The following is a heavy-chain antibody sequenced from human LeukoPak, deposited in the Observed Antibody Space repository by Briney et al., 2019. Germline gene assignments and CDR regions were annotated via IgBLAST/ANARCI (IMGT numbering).Heavy chain of an antibody. CDR2: MNPNSGNT. CDR1: GYTFTSYD. D-gene: IGHD2-2*01. V-gene: IGHV1-8*01. CDR3: ARGHCSTTSCYSRYYYHYMDV. Sequence: ASVKVSCEASGYTFTSYDINWVRQATGQGLEWLGWMNPNSGNTGYAQKFQGRVTMTRNTSISTAYMELSSLRSEDTAVYYCARGHCSTTSCYSRYYYHYMDVWGKGTTVTISS. J-gene: IGHJ6*03.